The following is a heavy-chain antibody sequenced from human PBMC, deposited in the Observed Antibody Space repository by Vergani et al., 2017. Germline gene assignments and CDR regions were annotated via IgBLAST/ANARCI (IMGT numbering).Heavy chain of an antibody. Sequence: QVQLVQSGAEVKKPGASVKVSCKTSGYTFTSYGISWVRQAPGQGLEWMGWISAYNGNTNYAQKLQGRVTMTTDTSTSTAYMELRSLRSDDTAVYYCARYHPITIFGVVIPGGMDVWGQGTTVTVSS. CDR2: ISAYNGNT. CDR1: GYTFTSYG. J-gene: IGHJ6*02. V-gene: IGHV1-18*04. D-gene: IGHD3-3*01. CDR3: ARYHPITIFGVVIPGGMDV.